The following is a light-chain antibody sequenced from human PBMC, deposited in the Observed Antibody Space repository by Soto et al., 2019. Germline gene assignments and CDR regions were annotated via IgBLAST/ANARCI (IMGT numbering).Light chain of an antibody. CDR2: GAS. V-gene: IGKV3-20*01. Sequence: EIVLTQSPGTLSLSPGERATLSCRASQSVSSSYLAWYQQKPGQAPRLLIYGASSRATGIPDRFSGSGSGTDFTLPISRLEPEDFAVYYCQQYGSPSWTFGQGTKVEIK. CDR1: QSVSSSY. CDR3: QQYGSPSWT. J-gene: IGKJ1*01.